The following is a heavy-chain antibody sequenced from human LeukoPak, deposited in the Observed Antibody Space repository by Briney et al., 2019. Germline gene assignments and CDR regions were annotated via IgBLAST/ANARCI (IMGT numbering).Heavy chain of an antibody. CDR2: IYYSGST. Sequence: SETLSLTCTVSGGSISSGGYYWSWIRQHPGKGLEWIGYIYYSGSTYYNPSLKSRVTISVDTSKNQFSLKLSSVTAADTAVYYCARELQGAFDIWGQGTMVTVSS. J-gene: IGHJ3*02. CDR1: GGSISSGGYY. V-gene: IGHV4-31*03. D-gene: IGHD3-10*01. CDR3: ARELQGAFDI.